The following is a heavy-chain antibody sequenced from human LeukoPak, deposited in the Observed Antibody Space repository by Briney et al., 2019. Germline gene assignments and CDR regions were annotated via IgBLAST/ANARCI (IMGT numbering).Heavy chain of an antibody. D-gene: IGHD2-2*02. CDR3: ARATYCSSTSCYKDY. V-gene: IGHV1-69*13. Sequence: SVEVSCKASGGTFSSYAISWVRQAPGQGLEWMGGIIPIFGTANYAQKFQGRVTITADESTSTAYMELSSLRSEDTAVYYCARATYCSSTSCYKDYWGQGTLVTVSS. CDR2: IIPIFGTA. J-gene: IGHJ4*02. CDR1: GGTFSSYA.